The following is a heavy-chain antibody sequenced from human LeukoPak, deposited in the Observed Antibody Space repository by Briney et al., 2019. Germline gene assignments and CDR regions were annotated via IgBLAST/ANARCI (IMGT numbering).Heavy chain of an antibody. D-gene: IGHD3-3*01. V-gene: IGHV5-51*01. CDR3: ASRSGFLEWGGRDAFDI. CDR2: IYPGDSDT. J-gene: IGHJ3*02. Sequence: GESLKISCKGSGYSFTSYWIGWVRQMPGKGLEWMGIIYPGDSDTRYSPSFQGQVTISADKSISTAYLQWSSLKASDTAMYYCASRSGFLEWGGRDAFDIWGQGTMVTVSS. CDR1: GYSFTSYW.